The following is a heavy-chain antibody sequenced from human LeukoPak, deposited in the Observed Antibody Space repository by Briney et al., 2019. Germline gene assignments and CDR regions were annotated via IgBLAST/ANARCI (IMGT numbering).Heavy chain of an antibody. CDR2: INHSGST. J-gene: IGHJ6*02. CDR1: GGSISSYY. CDR3: AREGTGSSPLPSYYYYGMDV. V-gene: IGHV4-59*01. Sequence: NPSETLSLTCTVSGGSISSYYWSWIRQPPGKGLEWIGEINHSGSTNYNPSLKSRVTISVDTSKNQFSLKLSSVTAADTAVYYCAREGTGSSPLPSYYYYGMDVWGQGTTVTVSS. D-gene: IGHD6-6*01.